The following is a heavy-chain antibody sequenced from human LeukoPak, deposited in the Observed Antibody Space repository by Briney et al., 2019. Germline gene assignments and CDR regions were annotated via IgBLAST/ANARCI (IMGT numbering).Heavy chain of an antibody. CDR1: GYTFTGYY. V-gene: IGHV1-2*02. D-gene: IGHD6-19*01. CDR2: INPNSGGT. Sequence: ALVKVSCKASGYTFTGYYMHWVRQAPGQGLEWMGWINPNSGGTNYAQKFQGRVTMTRDTSISAAYMELSRLRSDDTAVYYCARDRVAGTSYYYYYYMDVWGKGTTVTVSS. J-gene: IGHJ6*03. CDR3: ARDRVAGTSYYYYYYMDV.